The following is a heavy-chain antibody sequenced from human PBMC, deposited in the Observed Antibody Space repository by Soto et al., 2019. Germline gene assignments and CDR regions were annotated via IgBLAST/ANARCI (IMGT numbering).Heavy chain of an antibody. CDR1: GGTFSSYA. J-gene: IGHJ6*02. V-gene: IGHV1-69*01. D-gene: IGHD2-2*01. Sequence: QVPLVQSGAEVKKPGSSVKVSCKASGGTFSSYAISWVRQAPGQGLEGMGGIIPISGTANYAQKFQGRVTITADESTSTAYMELSSLRSEDTAVYYCARSQGSSTSLEIYYYYYYGMDVWGQGTTVTVSS. CDR2: IIPISGTA. CDR3: ARSQGSSTSLEIYYYYYYGMDV.